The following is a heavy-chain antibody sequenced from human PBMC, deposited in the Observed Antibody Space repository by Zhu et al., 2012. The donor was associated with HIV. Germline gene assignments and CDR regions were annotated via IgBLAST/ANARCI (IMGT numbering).Heavy chain of an antibody. Sequence: QVQLQELGPGLVKPSDTLSLTCAVSGYSISSSNWWGWIRQPPGKGLEWIAYMSYSGSTYYNVSLKSRVTMSVDTSKNQFSLKLRSVTAVDTAVYYCARIREDILTGFYYYYVDVWGKGTTVTVSS. CDR1: GYSISSSNW. D-gene: IGHD3-9*01. CDR3: ARIREDILTGFYYYYVDV. CDR2: MSYSGST. V-gene: IGHV4-28*01. J-gene: IGHJ6*03.